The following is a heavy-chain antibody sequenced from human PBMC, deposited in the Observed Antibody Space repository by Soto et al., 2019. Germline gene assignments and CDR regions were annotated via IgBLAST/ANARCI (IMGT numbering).Heavy chain of an antibody. J-gene: IGHJ5*02. D-gene: IGHD6-13*01. Sequence: EVQLVESGGGLVKPGGSLRLSCEASGFTFIYAWMSWVRQAPGKGLEWVGNIKSNTDGGTTDYAAPVNGRFTISRDDSKTTLDLQMSSLKTEDTAVYYCTPDPILAAAGGSDPWGQGTLVTVSS. CDR3: TPDPILAAAGGSDP. CDR2: IKSNTDGGTT. V-gene: IGHV3-15*01. CDR1: GFTFIYAW.